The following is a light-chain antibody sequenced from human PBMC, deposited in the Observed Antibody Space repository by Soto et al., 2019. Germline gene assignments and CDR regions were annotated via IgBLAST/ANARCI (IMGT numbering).Light chain of an antibody. V-gene: IGKV1-5*03. CDR3: QQYNTYSIT. Sequence: DIQMTQSPSTLSASVGDRVTITCRASQRISSWLAWYQQKPGKAPKLLIYKASSLQSGVPSRFSGSGSGTEFTLTISSLQPDDFATYYCQQYNTYSITFGQGTKVDIK. CDR2: KAS. J-gene: IGKJ2*01. CDR1: QRISSW.